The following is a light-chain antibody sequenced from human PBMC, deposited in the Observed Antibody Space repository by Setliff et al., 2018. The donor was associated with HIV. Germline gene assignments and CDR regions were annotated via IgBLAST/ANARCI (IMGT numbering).Light chain of an antibody. CDR2: YDS. J-gene: IGLJ1*01. CDR1: NIGSKS. CDR3: QVWDSSSDHYV. Sequence: SYELTQPPSVSVAPGKTARITCGGNNIGSKSVHWHQQKPGQAPVLVIYYDSDRPSGNPERFSGSNSGNTATLTISRVEAGDEADYYCQVWDSSSDHYVFGTGTKVTVL. V-gene: IGLV3-21*04.